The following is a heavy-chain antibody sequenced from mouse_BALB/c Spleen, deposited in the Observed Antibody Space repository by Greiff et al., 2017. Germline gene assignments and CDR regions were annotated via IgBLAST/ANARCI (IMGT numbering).Heavy chain of an antibody. J-gene: IGHJ2*01. V-gene: IGHV5-6*02. CDR1: GFTFSSYG. D-gene: IGHD1-1*01. CDR3: ARQRVHYGSSYEVPYFDY. CDR2: ISSGGSYT. Sequence: DVMLVESGGDLVKPGGSLKLSCAASGFTFSSYGMSWVRQTPDKRLEWVATISSGGSYTYYPDSVKGRFTISRDNAKNTLYLQMSSLKSEDTAMYYCARQRVHYGSSYEVPYFDYWGQGTTLTVSS.